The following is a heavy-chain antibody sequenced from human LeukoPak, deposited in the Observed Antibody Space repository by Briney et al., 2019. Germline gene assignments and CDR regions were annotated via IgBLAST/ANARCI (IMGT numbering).Heavy chain of an antibody. CDR1: GFSFRNYA. CDR3: AKDSEATITPLSAFDI. D-gene: IGHD4-23*01. CDR2: ISGSGGST. J-gene: IGHJ3*02. V-gene: IGHV3-23*01. Sequence: GGSLRLSCAASGFSFRNYAISWVRQAPGKGLEWVSSISGSGGSTYSADSVKGRFTISRENSNNTLYLQMNSLRADDTAMYYCAKDSEATITPLSAFDIWGQGTMVTVSS.